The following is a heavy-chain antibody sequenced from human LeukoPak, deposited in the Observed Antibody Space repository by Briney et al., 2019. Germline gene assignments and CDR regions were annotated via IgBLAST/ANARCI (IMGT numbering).Heavy chain of an antibody. CDR3: AKHGRLMVAALWGYS. Sequence: PGGSLRLSCAASGFTFSSYTMSWVRQAPGKGLEWVSSITTSDGNTFYADSVERRFTVSRDNSKNTLFLQMNSLSAEDTAVYFCAKHGRLMVAALWGYSWGRGTLFTVSS. J-gene: IGHJ4*02. CDR1: GFTFSSYT. D-gene: IGHD2-15*01. CDR2: ITTSDGNT. V-gene: IGHV3-23*01.